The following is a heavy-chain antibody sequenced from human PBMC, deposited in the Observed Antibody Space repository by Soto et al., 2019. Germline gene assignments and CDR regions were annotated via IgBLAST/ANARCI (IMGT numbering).Heavy chain of an antibody. J-gene: IGHJ4*02. Sequence: QITLKESGPTLVKPTQTLTLTCTFSGFSLSTSGVGVGWIRQPPGKALEWLALIYWDDDKRYSPSLKSRLTITKDTSKNHVVLTMTNMDPVDTATYYGAHRRQYSSGWRGFDYWGQGTLVTVSS. D-gene: IGHD6-19*01. CDR1: GFSLSTSGVG. CDR3: AHRRQYSSGWRGFDY. V-gene: IGHV2-5*02. CDR2: IYWDDDK.